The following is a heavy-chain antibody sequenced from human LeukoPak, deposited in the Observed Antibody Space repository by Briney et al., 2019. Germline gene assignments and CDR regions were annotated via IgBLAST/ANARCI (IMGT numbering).Heavy chain of an antibody. CDR1: GFTFSKYW. V-gene: IGHV3-74*01. CDR3: ATKQWLAALPDS. J-gene: IGHJ4*02. Sequence: GGSLRLSCAASGFTFSKYWMVRFRQAPGKGLESVSRINTDGTVTTYADSVKGRFTVSRDNADNTMFLQMNSVRDEDTAVYYCATKQWLAALPDSWGQGTPVTVSS. D-gene: IGHD6-19*01. CDR2: INTDGTVT.